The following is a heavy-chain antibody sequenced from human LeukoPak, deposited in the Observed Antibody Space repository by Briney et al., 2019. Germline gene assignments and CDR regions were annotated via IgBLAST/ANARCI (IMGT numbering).Heavy chain of an antibody. D-gene: IGHD6-6*01. V-gene: IGHV3-30-3*01. CDR1: GFTFNSYT. CDR3: ARDQPRPRYYFDY. J-gene: IGHJ4*02. Sequence: GGSLRLSCAAPGFTFNSYTMHWVRQAPGKGLEWVAVMSSDGNKKFYAEYVKGRFTISRDNSENTLYLEMNSLRAEDTAVYYCARDQPRPRYYFDYWGQGTLVTVSS. CDR2: MSSDGNKK.